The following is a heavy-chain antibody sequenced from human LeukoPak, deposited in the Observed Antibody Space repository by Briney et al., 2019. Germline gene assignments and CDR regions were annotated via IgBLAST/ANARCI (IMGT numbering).Heavy chain of an antibody. CDR3: ARDLEQWLSCPDS. V-gene: IGHV1-2*02. D-gene: IGHD6-19*01. CDR2: INPNSGGT. Sequence: ASVKVSCKVSGYTLTELSMHWVRQAPGQGLEWMGWINPNSGGTNYAQKFQGRVTMTRDTSISTAYMELSRLRSDDTAVYYCARDLEQWLSCPDSWGQGTLVTVSS. CDR1: GYTLTELS. J-gene: IGHJ4*02.